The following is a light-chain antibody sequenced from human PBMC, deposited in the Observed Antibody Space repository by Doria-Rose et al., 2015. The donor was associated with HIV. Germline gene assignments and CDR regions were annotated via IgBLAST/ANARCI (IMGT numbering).Light chain of an antibody. Sequence: LTQSPGTLSLSPGERATLSCRASQSFSSTYLAWYQQKPDQAPSLLIYDGSTRATGIPDRFSASGSGTDFTRTISRLEPEDCALYYCHQYGTSWTFGQGTKVEI. CDR2: DGS. CDR3: HQYGTSWT. J-gene: IGKJ1*01. V-gene: IGKV3-20*01. CDR1: QSFSSTY.